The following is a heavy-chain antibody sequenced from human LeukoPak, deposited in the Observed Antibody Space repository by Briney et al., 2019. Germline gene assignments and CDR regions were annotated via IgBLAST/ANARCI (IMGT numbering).Heavy chain of an antibody. D-gene: IGHD1-26*01. CDR1: GFTFSNFW. J-gene: IGHJ4*02. CDR2: INSDGSST. V-gene: IGHV3-74*01. Sequence: GGSLRLSCAASGFTFSNFWIHWVRQAPGKGLVWVSRINSDGSSTSYTDSVKGRFTVSRDNAKNTLYLQMNSLRAEDTAVYYCASPHTRYAGTYSLDHWGQGTLVTVSS. CDR3: ASPHTRYAGTYSLDH.